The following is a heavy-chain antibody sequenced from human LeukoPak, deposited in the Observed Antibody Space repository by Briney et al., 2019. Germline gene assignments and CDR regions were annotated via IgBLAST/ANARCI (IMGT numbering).Heavy chain of an antibody. V-gene: IGHV3-74*01. CDR2: INDDGSDT. Sequence: GGSLRLSCAASGFTFKLYWMHWVRQVPGKGAVRVARINDDGSDTVYADSVKGRFTISRDDAKNMLFLQMNSLRGEDTAVYHCVRGGPSTWSWGQGTLVTVSS. CDR1: GFTFKLYW. CDR3: VRGGPSTWS. J-gene: IGHJ5*02. D-gene: IGHD2-15*01.